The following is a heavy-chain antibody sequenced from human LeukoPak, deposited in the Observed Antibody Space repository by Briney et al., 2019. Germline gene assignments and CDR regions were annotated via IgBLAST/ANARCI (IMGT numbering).Heavy chain of an antibody. Sequence: SETLSLTCAVSGGSISSGGYSWSWIRQPPGKGLEWIGYIYHSGSTYYNPSLKSRVTISVDRSKNQFSLKLSSVTAADTAVYYCARITYDPDAFDIWGQGTMVTVSS. V-gene: IGHV4-30-2*01. CDR3: ARITYDPDAFDI. CDR1: GGSISSGGYS. J-gene: IGHJ3*02. CDR2: IYHSGST. D-gene: IGHD3-10*01.